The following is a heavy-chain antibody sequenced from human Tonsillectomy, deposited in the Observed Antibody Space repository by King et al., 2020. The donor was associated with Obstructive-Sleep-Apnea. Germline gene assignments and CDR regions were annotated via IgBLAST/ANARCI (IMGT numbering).Heavy chain of an antibody. Sequence: QLVQSGAEVKKPGASVKVSCKASGYTLTSYGISWVRQAPGQGLEWMGWVSAYNGNTNYAQKFQGRVTMTTDTSTSTAYMELRSLRSDDTAVYYCATEGVIAAAMAPFDYWGQGTLVTVSS. CDR1: GYTLTSYG. CDR3: ATEGVIAAAMAPFDY. J-gene: IGHJ4*02. D-gene: IGHD2-2*01. CDR2: VSAYNGNT. V-gene: IGHV1-18*04.